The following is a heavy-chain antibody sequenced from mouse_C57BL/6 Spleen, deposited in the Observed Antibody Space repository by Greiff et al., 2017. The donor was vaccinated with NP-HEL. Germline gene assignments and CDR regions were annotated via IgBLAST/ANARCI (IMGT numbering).Heavy chain of an antibody. Sequence: QVQLQQSGAELVRPGASVTLSCKASGYTFTDYEMHWVKQTPVHGLEWIGAIDPETGGTAYNQKFKGKAILTADKSSRSAYMELRSLTSEDSAVYYCTRYSNYDPTFPYWGQETLVTVSA. D-gene: IGHD2-5*01. CDR3: TRYSNYDPTFPY. CDR1: GYTFTDYE. V-gene: IGHV1-15*01. J-gene: IGHJ3*01. CDR2: IDPETGGT.